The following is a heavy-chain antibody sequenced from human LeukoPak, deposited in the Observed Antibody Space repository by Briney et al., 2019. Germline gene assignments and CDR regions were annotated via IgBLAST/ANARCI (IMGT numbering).Heavy chain of an antibody. D-gene: IGHD1-26*01. CDR2: INHSGST. Sequence: SETLSLTCAVYGGSFSGYYWSWIRQPPGKGLEWIGEINHSGSTNYNPSLKSRVTISVDTSKNQFSLKLSSVTAADTAVYYCATISLYYALDYWGQGTLVTVSS. CDR1: GGSFSGYY. V-gene: IGHV4-34*01. CDR3: ATISLYYALDY. J-gene: IGHJ4*02.